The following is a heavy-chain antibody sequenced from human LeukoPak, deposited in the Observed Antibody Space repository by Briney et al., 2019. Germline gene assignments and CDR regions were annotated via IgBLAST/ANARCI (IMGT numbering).Heavy chain of an antibody. V-gene: IGHV4-39*01. CDR2: IYYSGST. CDR3: ARSTMVRGVGRPNWFDP. J-gene: IGHJ5*02. Sequence: SETLSLTCTVSGGSISSSSYYWGWIRQPPGKGLEWIGSIYYSGSTYYNPSLKSRVTISVDTSKNQFSLKLSSVTAADTAVYYCARSTMVRGVGRPNWFDPWGQGTLVTVSS. D-gene: IGHD3-10*01. CDR1: GGSISSSSYY.